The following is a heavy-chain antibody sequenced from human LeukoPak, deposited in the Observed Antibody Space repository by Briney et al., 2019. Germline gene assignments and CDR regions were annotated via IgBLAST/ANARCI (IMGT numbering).Heavy chain of an antibody. J-gene: IGHJ4*02. D-gene: IGHD4-11*01. CDR2: IYYSGST. V-gene: IGHV4-39*01. Sequence: SETLSLTCTVSGGSISRSSYYWGWIRQPPGKGLEWIGSIYYSGSTYYNPSLKSRVTISVDTSKNQFSLKLSSVTAADTAVYYCARFRTLTTHFDYWGQGTLVTVSS. CDR3: ARFRTLTTHFDY. CDR1: GGSISRSSYY.